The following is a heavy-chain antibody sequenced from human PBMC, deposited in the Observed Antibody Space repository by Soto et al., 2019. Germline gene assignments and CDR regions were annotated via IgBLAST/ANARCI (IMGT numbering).Heavy chain of an antibody. Sequence: ASVKVSCKASGYTFTSYDINWVRQATGQGLEWMGWMNPNSGNTGYAQKFQGRVTMTRNTSISTAYMELSSLRSEDTAVYYCARGFGPYDILNGYYRFYYYYYMGVWGKGTTVTVSS. J-gene: IGHJ6*03. CDR1: GYTFTSYD. D-gene: IGHD3-9*01. CDR3: ARGFGPYDILNGYYRFYYYYYMGV. V-gene: IGHV1-8*01. CDR2: MNPNSGNT.